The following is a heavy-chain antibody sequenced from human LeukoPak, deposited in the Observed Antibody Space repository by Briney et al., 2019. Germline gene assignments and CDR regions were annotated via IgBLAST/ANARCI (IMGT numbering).Heavy chain of an antibody. Sequence: PGGSLRLSCAASGFTFSSYDMHWVRQAPGKGLEWVAFIRYDGSNKYYADSVKGRFTISRDNSKNTLYLQMNSLRAEDTAVYYCAKDIEDIVVVPAAIQHWGQGTLVTVSS. CDR3: AKDIEDIVVVPAAIQH. CDR1: GFTFSSYD. D-gene: IGHD2-2*01. CDR2: IRYDGSNK. J-gene: IGHJ1*01. V-gene: IGHV3-30*02.